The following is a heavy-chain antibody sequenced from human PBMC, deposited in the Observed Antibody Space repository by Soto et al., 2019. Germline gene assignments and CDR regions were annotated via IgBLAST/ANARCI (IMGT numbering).Heavy chain of an antibody. CDR3: ARDSPYYYDSGTYYDY. CDR2: IKQDGSEK. CDR1: GFTFSPYW. D-gene: IGHD3-10*01. Sequence: GGSLRLSCAASGFTFSPYWMSWVRQAPGKGLEWVANIKQDGSEKYYVDSVNGRFTISRDNAKNSLYLQMNSLRAEDTAVYYCARDSPYYYDSGTYYDYWGQGA. V-gene: IGHV3-7*04. J-gene: IGHJ4*02.